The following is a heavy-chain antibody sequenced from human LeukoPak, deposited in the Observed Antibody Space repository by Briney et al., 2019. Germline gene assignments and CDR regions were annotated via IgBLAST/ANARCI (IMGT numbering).Heavy chain of an antibody. CDR2: IIPIFGTA. J-gene: IGHJ4*02. CDR3: ARGVDYYDSSGLLDY. CDR1: GGTFSGYA. Sequence: SVKVSCKASGGTFSGYAISWVRQAPGQGLEWMGGIIPIFGTANYAQKFQGRVTITADESTSTAYMELSSLRSEDTAVYYCARGVDYYDSSGLLDYWGQGALVTVSS. V-gene: IGHV1-69*13. D-gene: IGHD3-22*01.